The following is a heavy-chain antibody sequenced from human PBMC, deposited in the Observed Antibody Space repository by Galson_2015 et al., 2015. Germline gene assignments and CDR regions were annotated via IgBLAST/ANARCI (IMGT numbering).Heavy chain of an antibody. CDR2: IYPGDSDT. CDR3: ARHAYCSSTSCYVRRGLRGVYGMDV. J-gene: IGHJ6*02. V-gene: IGHV5-51*01. CDR1: GYSFTSYW. Sequence: QSGAEVKKPGESLKISCKGSGYSFTSYWIGWVRQMPGKGLEWMGIIYPGDSDTRYSPSFQGQVTISADRSISTAYLQWSSLKASDTAMYYCARHAYCSSTSCYVRRGLRGVYGMDVWGQGTTVTVSS. D-gene: IGHD2-2*01.